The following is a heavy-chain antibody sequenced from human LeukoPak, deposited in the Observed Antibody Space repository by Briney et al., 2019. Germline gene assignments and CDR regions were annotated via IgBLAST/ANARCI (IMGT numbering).Heavy chain of an antibody. Sequence: PGGSLRLSRAASGFTFSNFAMNWVRQSPGKGLEWVSGITGSGGRGYYADSVKGRFTISRDNSKNTVFLQMYSLRAEDTAIYYCVKGFGSGSRPFDAFDFWGQGTMVTVSS. V-gene: IGHV3-23*01. CDR2: ITGSGGRG. CDR1: GFTFSNFA. J-gene: IGHJ3*01. D-gene: IGHD3-10*01. CDR3: VKGFGSGSRPFDAFDF.